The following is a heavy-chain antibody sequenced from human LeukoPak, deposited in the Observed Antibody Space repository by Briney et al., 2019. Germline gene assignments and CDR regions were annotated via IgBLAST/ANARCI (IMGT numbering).Heavy chain of an antibody. CDR1: GGPFSGYY. CDR3: ARDQGNVDSSAWYLVGNAFDI. V-gene: IGHV4-34*01. CDR2: INHSGST. D-gene: IGHD6-19*01. J-gene: IGHJ3*02. Sequence: PSETLSLTCAVYGGPFSGYYWSWIRQPPGKGLEWIGEINHSGSTNYNPSLKSRVTISLDTSKNQFTLKLTSVTAADTAVYYCARDQGNVDSSAWYLVGNAFDIWGQGTMVSVSS.